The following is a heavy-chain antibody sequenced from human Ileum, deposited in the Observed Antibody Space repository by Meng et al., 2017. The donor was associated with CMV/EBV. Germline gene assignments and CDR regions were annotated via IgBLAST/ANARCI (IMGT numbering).Heavy chain of an antibody. CDR3: ARRSGDGGNSIDY. J-gene: IGHJ4*02. CDR2: IYYNGNT. D-gene: IGHD4-23*01. Sequence: SETLSLTCTVSGGSIRSRSLHWGWIRQAPGKGLEWIGSIYYNGNTHYNPSLKSRVTISIDTSKNQFSLKVSSVTDADTAAYYCARRSGDGGNSIDYWGQGTLVTVSS. CDR1: GGSIRSRSLH. V-gene: IGHV4-39*07.